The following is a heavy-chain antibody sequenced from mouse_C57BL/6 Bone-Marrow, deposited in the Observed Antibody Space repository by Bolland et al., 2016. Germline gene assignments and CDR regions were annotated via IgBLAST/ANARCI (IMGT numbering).Heavy chain of an antibody. V-gene: IGHV1-78*01. Sequence: DGSTKYNEKFKGKATLTADKSSSTAYMQLNSLTSEDSAVYFCAREVLGYAFFAYWGQGTLV. CDR3: AREVLGYAFFAY. CDR2: DGST. D-gene: IGHD2-14*01. J-gene: IGHJ3*01.